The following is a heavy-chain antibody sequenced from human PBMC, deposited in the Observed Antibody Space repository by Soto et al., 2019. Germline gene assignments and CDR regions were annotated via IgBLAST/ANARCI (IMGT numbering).Heavy chain of an antibody. D-gene: IGHD1-1*01. CDR2: ISYDGDNK. Sequence: QVQLVESGGGVVQPGRSLRLSCAASGFTFSYHALNWVRQAPGKGLEWVAVISYDGDNKYIAESVKGRFTISRDNSKKTVSLQMNRLRTEDTAMYFCARGTTTSAFSAMDVWGQGTTVTVSS. CDR1: GFTFSYHA. J-gene: IGHJ6*02. CDR3: ARGTTTSAFSAMDV. V-gene: IGHV3-30-3*01.